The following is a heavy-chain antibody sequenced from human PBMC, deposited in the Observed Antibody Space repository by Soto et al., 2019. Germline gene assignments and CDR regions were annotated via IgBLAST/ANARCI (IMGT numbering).Heavy chain of an antibody. D-gene: IGHD3-10*01. V-gene: IGHV3-53*02. J-gene: IGHJ6*02. CDR3: ARDRGVSPPNYYYYGMDV. CDR1: GFTVSSNY. Sequence: EVQLVETGGGLIQPGGSLRLSCAASGFTVSSNYMSWVRQAPGKGLEWVSVIYSGGSTYYADSVKGRFTISRDNSKNTLYLQMNSLRAEDTAVYYCARDRGVSPPNYYYYGMDVWGQGTTVTVS. CDR2: IYSGGST.